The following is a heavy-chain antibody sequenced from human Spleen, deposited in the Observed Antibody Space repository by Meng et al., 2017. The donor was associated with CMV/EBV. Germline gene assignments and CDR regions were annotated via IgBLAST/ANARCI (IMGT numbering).Heavy chain of an antibody. Sequence: GSLRLSRTVSGDSVSSGDYYWSWIRQPPGKGLEWIGYINYIGSTDDNPSLKSRVTMSVDTSKNQFSLRLSSVTAADTAVYYCARYYDTRGDAFDIWGQGTMVTVSS. CDR1: GDSVSSGDYY. CDR3: ARYYDTRGDAFDI. D-gene: IGHD3-22*01. J-gene: IGHJ3*02. V-gene: IGHV4-61*08. CDR2: INYIGST.